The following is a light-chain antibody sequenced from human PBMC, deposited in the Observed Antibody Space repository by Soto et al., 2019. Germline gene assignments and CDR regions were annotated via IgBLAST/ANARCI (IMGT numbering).Light chain of an antibody. Sequence: QSALTQPASVSVSPGQSITISCTGTSSDVGTYNLVSWYQQHPGKAPKLMISEGSKRSSGVSNHFSGSKSYNTASLTISGLQAEDEAHYYCCSYAGGSTFYVFGTGTKVTVL. CDR3: CSYAGGSTFYV. CDR1: SSDVGTYNL. CDR2: EGS. J-gene: IGLJ1*01. V-gene: IGLV2-23*03.